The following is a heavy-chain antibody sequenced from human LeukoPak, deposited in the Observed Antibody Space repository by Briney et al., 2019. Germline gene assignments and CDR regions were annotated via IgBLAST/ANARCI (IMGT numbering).Heavy chain of an antibody. Sequence: NPSETLSLTCTVSGGSISSYYWSWIRQPPGKGLEWIGYFYYSGSTNYNPSLKSRVTISADTSKNQFSLKLSSVTAADTALYYCARGNFFGYYFDSWGQGTLVTVSS. CDR3: ARGNFFGYYFDS. D-gene: IGHD3-10*01. V-gene: IGHV4-59*01. J-gene: IGHJ4*02. CDR1: GGSISSYY. CDR2: FYYSGST.